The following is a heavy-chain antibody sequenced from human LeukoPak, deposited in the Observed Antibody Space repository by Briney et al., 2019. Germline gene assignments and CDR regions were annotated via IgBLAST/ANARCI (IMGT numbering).Heavy chain of an antibody. V-gene: IGHV4-31*03. CDR2: IYYSGST. D-gene: IGHD6-13*01. CDR1: GGSISSGGYY. Sequence: SQTLSLTCTVSGGSISSGGYYWSWIRQHPGKGLEWTGYIYYSGSTYYNPSLKSRVTISVDTSKNQFSLKLSSVTAADTAVYYCARGLAAAGPYYFDYWGQGTLVTVSS. J-gene: IGHJ4*02. CDR3: ARGLAAAGPYYFDY.